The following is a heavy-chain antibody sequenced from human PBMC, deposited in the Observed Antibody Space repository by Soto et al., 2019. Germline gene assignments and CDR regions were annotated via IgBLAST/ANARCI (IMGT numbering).Heavy chain of an antibody. V-gene: IGHV4-59*01. CDR1: GGSISSYY. D-gene: IGHD5-12*01. CDR3: ARDGIVATKSWFDP. Sequence: SETLSLTCTVSGGSISSYYWSWIRQPPGKGLEWIGYIYYSGSTNYNPSLKSRVTISVDTSKNQFSLKLSSVTAADTAVYYCARDGIVATKSWFDPWGQGTLVTVSS. J-gene: IGHJ5*02. CDR2: IYYSGST.